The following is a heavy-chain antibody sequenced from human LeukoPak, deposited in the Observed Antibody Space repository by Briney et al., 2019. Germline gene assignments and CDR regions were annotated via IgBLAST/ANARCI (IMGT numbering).Heavy chain of an antibody. CDR1: GGSISSYY. V-gene: IGHV4-4*08. CDR2: MFHTGTT. CDR3: ARVLWAYYDIFDL. D-gene: IGHD3-9*01. J-gene: IGHJ4*02. Sequence: SETLSLTCTVSGGSISSYYWSWIRQPPGKGLEWIGRMFHTGTTDYNPSLKSRVAISVDTSKNHFSLRLSSVTAADTAVYYCARVLWAYYDIFDLWGQGTMVIVSS.